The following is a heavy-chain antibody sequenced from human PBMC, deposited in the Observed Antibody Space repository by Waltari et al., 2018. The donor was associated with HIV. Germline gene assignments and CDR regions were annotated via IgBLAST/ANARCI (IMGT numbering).Heavy chain of an antibody. J-gene: IGHJ4*02. V-gene: IGHV3-23*01. D-gene: IGHD3-10*01. CDR1: GFPCSIYS. CDR2: MSANGYKT. CDR3: VKEGGGGSIKEDY. Sequence: DVQLLESGGRSVQPGWSLRLSCAVSGFPCSIYSMYWVRQAPGKGAEWVSAMSANGYKTSYTDSVRGRFTDSRDNPKSTLYLQMNNLRTEDTAAYFCVKEGGGGSIKEDYWGQGTLVTVSS.